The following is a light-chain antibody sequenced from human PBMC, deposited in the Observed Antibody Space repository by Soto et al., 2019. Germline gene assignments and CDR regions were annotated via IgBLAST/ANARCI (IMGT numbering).Light chain of an antibody. J-gene: IGKJ2*01. V-gene: IGKV3-20*01. CDR1: QNVRRNY. Sequence: EFVLTQSPGTLSLSPGERATLSCRASQNVRRNYIAWYQQRPGQAPRLLMYDAASRPGGIPDRFSGSGSGTDFTLTISRLEPEDFAVYYCQQYGTSPYTFGHGTKLEIK. CDR2: DAA. CDR3: QQYGTSPYT.